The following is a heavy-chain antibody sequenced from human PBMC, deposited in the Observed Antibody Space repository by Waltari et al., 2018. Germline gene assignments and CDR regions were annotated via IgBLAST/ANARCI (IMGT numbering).Heavy chain of an antibody. CDR2: ITSGGGDT. V-gene: IGHV3-23*01. CDR1: GFTFSNYA. Sequence: QLLESGGGWRQAGGSLRLSCAASGFTFSNYAMSWVRQAPGEGPGGVSRITSGGGDTYYTDSVRGRFTISRDNSKNTVYLQMNSLRHEDTAVYYCAKEIYRIGRPCFDYWGQGVRVTVSS. CDR3: AKEIYRIGRPCFDY. D-gene: IGHD6-19*01. J-gene: IGHJ4*02.